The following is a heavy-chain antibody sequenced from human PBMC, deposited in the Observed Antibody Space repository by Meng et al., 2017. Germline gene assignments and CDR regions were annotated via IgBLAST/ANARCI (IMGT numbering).Heavy chain of an antibody. Sequence: EGDVVESGGGLGQPWWSLKLSGAVFGASFSAFDIHWVRQASGKGLEWVGRIGGRPKSYAAAYAAPVRGRFTISRDDSRNTAYLQMNSLKTEDSAVYYCTIYIRGHIWGQGTMVTVSS. D-gene: IGHD6-19*01. CDR3: TIYIRGHI. J-gene: IGHJ3*02. CDR2: IGGRPKSYAA. CDR1: GASFSAFD. V-gene: IGHV3-73*02.